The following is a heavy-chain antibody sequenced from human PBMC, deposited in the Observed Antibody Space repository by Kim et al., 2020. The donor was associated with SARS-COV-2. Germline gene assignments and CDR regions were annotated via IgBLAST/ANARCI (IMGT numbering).Heavy chain of an antibody. J-gene: IGHJ6*03. CDR2: IIPLLGRT. CDR1: GGTFRSHS. CDR3: ARVADFEVAAASMRHYYMD. D-gene: IGHD3-3*01. V-gene: IGHV1-69*04. Sequence: SVKVSCKASGGTFRSHSIAWVRRAPGQGLEWMGRIIPLLGRTDYAQKFQDRVTISADRSTNTAFMEVNRLRSDDTAVYFCARVADFEVAAASMRHYYMD.